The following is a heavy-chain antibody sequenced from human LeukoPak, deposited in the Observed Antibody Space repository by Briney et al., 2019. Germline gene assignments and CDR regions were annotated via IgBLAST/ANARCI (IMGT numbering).Heavy chain of an antibody. CDR1: GFTFSSYA. J-gene: IGHJ3*02. CDR3: AREGRGSSADAFDI. CDR2: ISYDGSNK. V-gene: IGHV3-30*07. Sequence: GRSLRLPCAASGFTFSSYAMHWVRQAPGKGLEWVAVISYDGSNKYYADSVKGRFTISRENAENSLFLQMNSLRAGDTAVYYCAREGRGSSADAFDIWGQGTMVTVSS. D-gene: IGHD3-16*01.